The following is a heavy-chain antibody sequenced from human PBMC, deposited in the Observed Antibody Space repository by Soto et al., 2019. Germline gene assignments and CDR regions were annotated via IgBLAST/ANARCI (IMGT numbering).Heavy chain of an antibody. V-gene: IGHV4-59*01. CDR2: IYYSGST. CDR1: GGSISSYY. D-gene: IGHD3-3*01. Sequence: QVQLQESGPGLVKPSETLSLTCTVSGGSISSYYWSWIRQPPGKGLEWIGYIYYSGSTNYNPSLKRRVTLSVDTSNNQFSLKLSSLTAADTAVYYCARDKWWYDFWSRLNHYYYSYGIDVWGQGTTVTVSS. J-gene: IGHJ6*02. CDR3: ARDKWWYDFWSRLNHYYYSYGIDV.